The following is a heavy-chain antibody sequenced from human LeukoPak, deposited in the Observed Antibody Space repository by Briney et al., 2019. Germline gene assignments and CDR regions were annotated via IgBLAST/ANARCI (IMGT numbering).Heavy chain of an antibody. CDR2: IYYSGST. D-gene: IGHD4-17*01. CDR3: ARLSTATPHAFDI. V-gene: IGHV4-39*01. J-gene: IGHJ3*02. Sequence: ETLSLTCTVSGGSISSSSYYWGWIRQPPGQGLEWIGSIYYSGSTYYNPSLKSRVTISVDTSKNQFSQKLSSVTAADTAVYYCARLSTATPHAFDIWGQGTMVTVSS. CDR1: GGSISSSSYY.